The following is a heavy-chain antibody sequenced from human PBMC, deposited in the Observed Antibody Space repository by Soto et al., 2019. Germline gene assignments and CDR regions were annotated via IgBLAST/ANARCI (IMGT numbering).Heavy chain of an antibody. CDR2: ISYDGSNK. V-gene: IGHV3-30*18. Sequence: GGSLRLSCAASGFTFSSYGMHWVRQAPGKGLEWVAVISYDGSNKYYADPVKGRFTISRDNSKNTLYLQMNSLRAEDTAVYYCAKAVGKLAAAGFDYWGQGTLVTVSS. CDR1: GFTFSSYG. J-gene: IGHJ4*02. CDR3: AKAVGKLAAAGFDY. D-gene: IGHD6-13*01.